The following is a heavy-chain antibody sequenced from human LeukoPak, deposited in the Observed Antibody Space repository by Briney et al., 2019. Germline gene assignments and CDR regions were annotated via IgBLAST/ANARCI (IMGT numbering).Heavy chain of an antibody. CDR2: IYYSGST. J-gene: IGHJ4*02. D-gene: IGHD2-2*01. CDR1: GGSISSGGYY. CDR3: AVGIVPTTIDY. V-gene: IGHV4-61*08. Sequence: SQTLSLTCTVSGGSISSGGYYWSWIRQHPGKGLEWIGYIYYSGSTNYNPSLKSRVTISVDTSKNQFSLKLSSVTAADTAVYYCAVGIVPTTIDYWGQGTLVTVSS.